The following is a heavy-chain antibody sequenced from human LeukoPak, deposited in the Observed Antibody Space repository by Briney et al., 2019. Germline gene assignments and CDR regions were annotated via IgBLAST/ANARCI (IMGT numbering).Heavy chain of an antibody. CDR2: ISGSGAST. Sequence: GGSLRLSCAASGFTFSSYPMSWVRQAPGKGLEWVSAISGSGASTYYADSVKGRFTISRDNSKNTLYLQMNSLRAEDTAVYYCARDSGEVFYFDYWGQGTLVTVSS. D-gene: IGHD3-10*01. J-gene: IGHJ4*02. CDR1: GFTFSSYP. V-gene: IGHV3-23*01. CDR3: ARDSGEVFYFDY.